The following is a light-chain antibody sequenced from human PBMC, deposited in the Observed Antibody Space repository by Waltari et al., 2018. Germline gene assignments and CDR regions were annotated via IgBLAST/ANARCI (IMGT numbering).Light chain of an antibody. CDR3: SSHGGANNFYV. Sequence: QSALTQPPSASGSPGQSVAISCTGTSSAVGAYNFVSWYQQHPGKVPKLLIYEVSKRPSGVPDRFSGSKSGNTASLTVSGLQAEDEADYYCSSHGGANNFYVFGTGTKVSVL. V-gene: IGLV2-8*01. CDR2: EVS. J-gene: IGLJ1*01. CDR1: SSAVGAYNF.